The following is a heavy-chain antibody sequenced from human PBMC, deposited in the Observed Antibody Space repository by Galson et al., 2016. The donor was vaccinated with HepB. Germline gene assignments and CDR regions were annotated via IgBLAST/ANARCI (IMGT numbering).Heavy chain of an antibody. CDR3: SRAVAADN. J-gene: IGHJ4*02. CDR1: GYTFTSYD. Sequence: SVKVSCKASGYTFTSYDINWVRQAPGQGLEWMGWMNANSGNTGYARKFRGRLTMTRDTSMNTAYMELRSLRSEDTAVYYCSRAVAADNWGQGTLITVSS. CDR2: MNANSGNT. D-gene: IGHD6-19*01. V-gene: IGHV1-8*01.